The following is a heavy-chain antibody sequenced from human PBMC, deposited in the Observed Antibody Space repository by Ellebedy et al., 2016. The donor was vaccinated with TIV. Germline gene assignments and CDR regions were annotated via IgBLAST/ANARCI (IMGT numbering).Heavy chain of an antibody. J-gene: IGHJ4*02. Sequence: GESLKISCAASGFTFRSYGMHWVRQAPGKGLEWVALISYDGSDKYYADSVKSRFTISRDNSRNTLYLQMNGLRAEDTAVYYCAKYPLDGYNYLGYFDHWGQGTLVTVSS. V-gene: IGHV3-30*18. CDR3: AKYPLDGYNYLGYFDH. CDR2: ISYDGSDK. D-gene: IGHD5-24*01. CDR1: GFTFRSYG.